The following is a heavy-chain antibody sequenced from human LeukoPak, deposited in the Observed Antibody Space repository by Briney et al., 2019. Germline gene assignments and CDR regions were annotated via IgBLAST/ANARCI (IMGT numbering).Heavy chain of an antibody. Sequence: ASVKVSCKASGYTFTGYYMHWVRQAPGQGLEWMGWINPNSGGTNYAQKFQGRVTMTRDTSISTAYMELSSLRSEDTAVYYCARDGSETYYYDSGGVLDGAFDIWGQGTMVTVSS. J-gene: IGHJ3*02. CDR1: GYTFTGYY. V-gene: IGHV1-2*02. CDR2: INPNSGGT. D-gene: IGHD3-22*01. CDR3: ARDGSETYYYDSGGVLDGAFDI.